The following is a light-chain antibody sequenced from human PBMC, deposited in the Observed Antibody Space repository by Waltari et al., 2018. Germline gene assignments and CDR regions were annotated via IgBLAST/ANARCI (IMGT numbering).Light chain of an antibody. CDR2: YDS. CDR1: KVGSKS. J-gene: IGLJ2*01. CDR3: QVWDSGRDQVV. V-gene: IGLV3-21*01. Sequence: SYELTQAPSVSVAPGKTATITCGGNKVGSKSVHWFQQKTGQAPVLVIYYDSDRPSGIPERFSGSNTGNTATLTISRVEAGDEADYYGQVWDSGRDQVVFGGGTKLAVL.